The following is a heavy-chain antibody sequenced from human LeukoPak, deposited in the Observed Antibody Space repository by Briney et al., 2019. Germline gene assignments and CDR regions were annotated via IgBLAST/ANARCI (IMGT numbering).Heavy chain of an antibody. J-gene: IGHJ4*02. CDR2: IGGSGDST. V-gene: IGHV3-23*01. D-gene: IGHD6-19*01. CDR3: AKARVAVAVHFDY. Sequence: GGSLRLSCAASGFTFNSYAMSWVRQAPGKGLEWISTIGGSGDSTYYADSVKGRFTISRDNSKNTLYLQMNSLRAEDTAVYYCAKARVAVAVHFDYWGQGTLVTVSS. CDR1: GFTFNSYA.